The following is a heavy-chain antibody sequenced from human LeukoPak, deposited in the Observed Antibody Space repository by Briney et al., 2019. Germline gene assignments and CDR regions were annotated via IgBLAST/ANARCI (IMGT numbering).Heavy chain of an antibody. CDR3: ARGKALAR. CDR1: GGSFSGYY. Sequence: SETLSLTCAVYGGSFSGYYWSWIRQPPGEGLEWIGEINHSGSTNYNPSLKSRVTISVDTSKNQFSLKLSSVTAADTAVYYCARGKALARWGQGTLVTVSS. J-gene: IGHJ4*02. CDR2: INHSGST. V-gene: IGHV4-34*01.